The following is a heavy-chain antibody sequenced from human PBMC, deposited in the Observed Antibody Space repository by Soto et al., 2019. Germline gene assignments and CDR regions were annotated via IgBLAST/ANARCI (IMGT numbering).Heavy chain of an antibody. J-gene: IGHJ4*02. CDR1: GFPFSTSG. D-gene: IGHD2-2*01. Sequence: EVHLLESGGGLVQPGGSLRLSCAASGFPFSTSGILWVRQPPGEGLEWVSAIGPNPVNTNYRDSVKGRFTISRDNSRNTVFLQMSALRAEDTALYYCATARHCSSDACPAAEWGQGTLITVSS. V-gene: IGHV3-23*01. CDR3: ATARHCSSDACPAAE. CDR2: IGPNPVNT.